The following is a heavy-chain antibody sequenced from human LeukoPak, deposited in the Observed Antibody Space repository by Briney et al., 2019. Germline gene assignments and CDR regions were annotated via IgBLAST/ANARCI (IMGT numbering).Heavy chain of an antibody. CDR2: ISYDGSNK. Sequence: GGSLRLSCAASGFTFSSYPMHWVRQAPGKGLEWVAVISYDGSNKYYADSVKGRFTISRDNSKNTLYLQMNSLRAEDTAVYYCARDLEEDMITFGGVPDYWGQGTLVTVSS. CDR3: ARDLEEDMITFGGVPDY. D-gene: IGHD3-16*01. CDR1: GFTFSSYP. J-gene: IGHJ4*02. V-gene: IGHV3-30-3*01.